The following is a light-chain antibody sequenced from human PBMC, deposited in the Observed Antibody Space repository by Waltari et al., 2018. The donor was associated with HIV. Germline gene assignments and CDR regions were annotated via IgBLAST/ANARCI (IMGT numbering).Light chain of an antibody. V-gene: IGLV1-40*01. CDR2: GNN. Sequence: QSVLTQPPSVSGAPGQTVTISCPGSSSNIGARAHFDVHWYQQLPGTAPKLPIYGNNNRPSGVPDRFSGSKSGASASLAITGLQAEDEADYYCQSYDTRLSGSVFGGGTKLTVL. CDR3: QSYDTRLSGSV. J-gene: IGLJ3*02. CDR1: SSNIGARAHFD.